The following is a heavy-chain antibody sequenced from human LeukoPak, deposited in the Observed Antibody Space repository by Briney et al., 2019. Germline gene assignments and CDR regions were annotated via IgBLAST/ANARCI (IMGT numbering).Heavy chain of an antibody. V-gene: IGHV3-48*03. CDR1: GFTFSSYE. J-gene: IGHJ6*03. CDR2: ISGSGWTT. D-gene: IGHD1-26*01. Sequence: GGSLRLSCAASGFTFSSYEMNWVRQAPGKGLEWVSYISGSGWTTNYADSVKGRFTVSRDNAKNSLSLQMNRLRAEDTAVDYGARDSYSGTYVDTYYYYMDVWGKGTTVTISS. CDR3: ARDSYSGTYVDTYYYYMDV.